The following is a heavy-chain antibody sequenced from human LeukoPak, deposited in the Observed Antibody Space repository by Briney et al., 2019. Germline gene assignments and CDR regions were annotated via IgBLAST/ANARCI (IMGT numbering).Heavy chain of an antibody. CDR3: ARGASRSGLLWMPSYYFDY. D-gene: IGHD2-15*01. V-gene: IGHV3-23*01. J-gene: IGHJ4*02. CDR1: GFTFSRYA. Sequence: QSGGSLRLSCAASGFTFSRYAMSWVRQAPGKGLEWVSVISGSGGGTYYADSVKGRFTISRDNSKSTLYLQMNSLRAEDTAVYYCARGASRSGLLWMPSYYFDYWGQGTLVTVSS. CDR2: ISGSGGGT.